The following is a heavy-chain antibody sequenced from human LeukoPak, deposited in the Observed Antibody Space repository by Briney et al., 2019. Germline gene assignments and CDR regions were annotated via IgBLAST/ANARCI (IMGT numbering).Heavy chain of an antibody. CDR3: ARDRYSSY. V-gene: IGHV3-20*04. J-gene: IGHJ4*02. CDR2: INWNGDST. CDR1: GFTFDDHG. Sequence: GGSLRLSCAASGFTFDDHGMIWVRQAPGKGLEWVSGINWNGDSTAYADSVKGRFTISRDNAKTSLYLQMNSLRVEDTAVYYCARDRYSSYWGQGILVTVSS. D-gene: IGHD2-15*01.